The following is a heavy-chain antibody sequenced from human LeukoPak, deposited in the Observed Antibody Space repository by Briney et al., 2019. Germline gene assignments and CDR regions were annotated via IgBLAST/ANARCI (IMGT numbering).Heavy chain of an antibody. Sequence: PGGSLRLSCAASGFTFSSYSMNWVRQAPGKGLEWVSSISSSSSYIYYADSVKGRFTISRDNAKNSLYLQMNSLRAEDTAVYYCTTVGIAVAGTIDYWGQGTLVTVSS. CDR3: TTVGIAVAGTIDY. V-gene: IGHV3-21*01. CDR1: GFTFSSYS. D-gene: IGHD6-19*01. J-gene: IGHJ4*02. CDR2: ISSSSSYI.